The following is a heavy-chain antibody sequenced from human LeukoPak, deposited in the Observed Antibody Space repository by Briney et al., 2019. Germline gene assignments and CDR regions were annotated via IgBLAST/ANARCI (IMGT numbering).Heavy chain of an antibody. D-gene: IGHD3-22*01. V-gene: IGHV4-39*07. CDR2: IYYSGST. CDR1: GGSISSSSYY. CDR3: ARVLPNYYDSSGYYYVEPFFDY. J-gene: IGHJ4*02. Sequence: SQTLSLTCTVSGGSISSSSYYWGWIRQPPGKGLEWIGSIYYSGSTYYNPSLKSRVTISVDTSKNQFSLKLSSVTAADTAVYYCARVLPNYYDSSGYYYVEPFFDYWGQGTLVTVSS.